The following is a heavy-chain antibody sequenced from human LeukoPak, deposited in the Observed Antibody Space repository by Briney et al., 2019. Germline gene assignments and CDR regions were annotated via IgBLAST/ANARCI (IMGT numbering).Heavy chain of an antibody. Sequence: SETLSLTCTVSGVSISSYYWSWIRQPAGKGLEWIGRIVTSGSTNYNPSLKSRVTMSVDTSKSQFSLKLSSVIAADTAVYYCARGKGYSSGWYFDYWGQGTLVTVSS. V-gene: IGHV4-4*07. D-gene: IGHD6-19*01. CDR3: ARGKGYSSGWYFDY. J-gene: IGHJ4*02. CDR2: IVTSGST. CDR1: GVSISSYY.